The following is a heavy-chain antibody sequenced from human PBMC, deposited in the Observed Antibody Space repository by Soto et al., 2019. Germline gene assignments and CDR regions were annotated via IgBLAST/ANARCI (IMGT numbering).Heavy chain of an antibody. CDR3: VRGRHRFRRGGGQTNWFAV. D-gene: IGHD3-10*01. J-gene: IGHJ5*02. CDR2: ISDDGKT. Sequence: SETLSLTCGVSNGSFSGYFWTWIRQSPGKVLEWIGEISDDGKTHYKPSLKSRVSMSIDTSQTQFGLKMGFMTAADTGFYYCVRGRHRFRRGGGQTNWFAVWCQGTLVT. V-gene: IGHV4-34*01. CDR1: NGSFSGYF.